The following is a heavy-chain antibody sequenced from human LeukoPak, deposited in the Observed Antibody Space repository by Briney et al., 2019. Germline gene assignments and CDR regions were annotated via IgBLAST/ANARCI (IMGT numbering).Heavy chain of an antibody. CDR2: IYYSGST. CDR1: GGSFSGYY. J-gene: IGHJ4*02. Sequence: SETLSLTCAVYGGSFSGYYWSWIRQPPGKGLEWIGSIYYSGSTYYNPSLKSRVTISVDTSKNQFSLKLSSVTAADTAVYYCARDPVEMATILFVDYWGQGTLVTVSS. V-gene: IGHV4-34*01. CDR3: ARDPVEMATILFVDY. D-gene: IGHD5-24*01.